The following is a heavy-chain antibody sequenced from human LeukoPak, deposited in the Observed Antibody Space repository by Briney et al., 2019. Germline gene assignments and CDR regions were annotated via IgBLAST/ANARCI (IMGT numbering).Heavy chain of an antibody. CDR1: GFTFSSYG. J-gene: IGHJ4*02. D-gene: IGHD1-26*01. CDR2: IWYDGSNK. V-gene: IGHV3-33*01. CDR3: ARDGYSGSYPFDY. Sequence: GGYLRLSCAACGFTFSSYGMHWVRQAPGKGLEWVAVIWYDGSNKYYADSVKGRFTISRDNSKNTLYLQMNSLRAEDTAVYYCARDGYSGSYPFDYWGQGTLVTVSS.